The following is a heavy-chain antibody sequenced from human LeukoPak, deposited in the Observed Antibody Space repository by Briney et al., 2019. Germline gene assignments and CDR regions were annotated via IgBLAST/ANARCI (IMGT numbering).Heavy chain of an antibody. V-gene: IGHV1-24*01. Sequence: ASVKVSCKVSGYTLTELSMHWVRQAPGKGLEWMGGFDPEDGETIYAQKFQGRVTMTEDTSTDTAYMELSSLRSEDTAVYYCARARRGGIAAAGIFGYWGQGTLVTVSS. CDR2: FDPEDGET. CDR1: GYTLTELS. D-gene: IGHD6-13*01. CDR3: ARARRGGIAAAGIFGY. J-gene: IGHJ4*02.